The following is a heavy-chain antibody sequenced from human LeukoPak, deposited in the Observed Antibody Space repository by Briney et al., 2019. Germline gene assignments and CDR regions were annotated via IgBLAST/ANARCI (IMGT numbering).Heavy chain of an antibody. V-gene: IGHV1-2*02. D-gene: IGHD3-16*02. CDR3: ARDLRTMITFGGVIVMGVGYFQH. CDR2: INPNTGGT. J-gene: IGHJ1*01. Sequence: ASVKVSCKASGYTFTGYYMHWVRQAPGQGLEWMGWINPNTGGTNYAQKLQGRVTMTRDTSISTAYMEMSRLRSDDTAVYYCARDLRTMITFGGVIVMGVGYFQHWGQGTLVTVSS. CDR1: GYTFTGYY.